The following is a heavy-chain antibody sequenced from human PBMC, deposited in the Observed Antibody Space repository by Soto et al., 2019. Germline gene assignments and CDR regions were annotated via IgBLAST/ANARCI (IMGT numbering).Heavy chain of an antibody. Sequence: EASVKVSCKASGYTFTSYGISWVRQAPGQGLEWMGWISAYNGNTNYAQKLQGRVTMTTDTSTSTAYMGLRSLRSDDTAVYYCARGSGWFEADYMDVWGKGTTVTVSS. CDR3: ARGSGWFEADYMDV. D-gene: IGHD6-19*01. CDR2: ISAYNGNT. V-gene: IGHV1-18*01. CDR1: GYTFTSYG. J-gene: IGHJ6*03.